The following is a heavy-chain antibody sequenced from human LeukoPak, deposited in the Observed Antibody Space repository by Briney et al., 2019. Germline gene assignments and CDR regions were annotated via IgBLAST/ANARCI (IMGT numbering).Heavy chain of an antibody. CDR2: ISYDGSNK. CDR1: GFTFSIYA. V-gene: IGHV3-30-3*01. Sequence: GGSLRLSCAASGFTFSIYAMHWVRQAPGKGLEWVAVISYDGSNKYYADSVKGRFTISRDNSRSTLYLQMNSLRPEDTAIYYCAREGYYGSGSPPSLYFDYWGQGTLVTVSS. CDR3: AREGYYGSGSPPSLYFDY. D-gene: IGHD3-10*01. J-gene: IGHJ4*02.